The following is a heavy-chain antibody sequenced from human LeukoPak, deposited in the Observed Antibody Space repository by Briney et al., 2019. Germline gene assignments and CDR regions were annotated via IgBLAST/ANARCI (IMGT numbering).Heavy chain of an antibody. J-gene: IGHJ4*02. CDR1: GFTFSSYA. CDR3: AKVGVSGPHFDY. Sequence: PGGSLRLSCAASGFTFSSYAMSWVRQAPGKGLEWVSAISGSGGSTYYADSVKGRFTISRDNSKNTLYLQMNSLRAEDMAVYYCAKVGVSGPHFDYWGQGTLVTVSS. D-gene: IGHD2-21*01. V-gene: IGHV3-23*01. CDR2: ISGSGGST.